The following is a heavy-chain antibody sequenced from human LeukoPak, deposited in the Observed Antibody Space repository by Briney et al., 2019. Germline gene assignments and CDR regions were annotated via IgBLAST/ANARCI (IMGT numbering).Heavy chain of an antibody. CDR3: ATGGHYFGS. CDR2: IKSKTDGGTK. Sequence: WVRQSPGKGLEWVGHIKSKTDGGTKDYAAPVKGRFTISRDDSENTLFLQMNSLKTEDTAVYYCATGGHYFGSWGQGTLVTVSS. D-gene: IGHD3-16*01. J-gene: IGHJ4*02. V-gene: IGHV3-15*01.